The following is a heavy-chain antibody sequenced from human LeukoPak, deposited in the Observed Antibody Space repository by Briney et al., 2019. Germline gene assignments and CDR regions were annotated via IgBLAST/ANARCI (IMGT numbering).Heavy chain of an antibody. V-gene: IGHV3-23*01. CDR3: AKAQLRVTTGIDN. CDR2: ISGSGGST. Sequence: PGGSLRLPCAASGFTFSSYAMSWVRQAPGKGLEWVSLISGSGGSTYYADSVKGRFTISRDNSKNTLYLQMNSLRVEDTAVYYCAKAQLRVTTGIDNWGQGTLVTVSP. CDR1: GFTFSSYA. D-gene: IGHD4-17*01. J-gene: IGHJ4*02.